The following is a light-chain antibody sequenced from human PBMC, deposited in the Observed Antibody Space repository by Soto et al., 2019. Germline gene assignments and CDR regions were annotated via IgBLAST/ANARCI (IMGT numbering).Light chain of an antibody. J-gene: IGKJ1*01. CDR2: GAS. Sequence: EIVLTQSPGPLSLSPGERATLSCRASQSVSTSYLAWYQQKPGQAPMLLIYGASSRATGIPDRFSGSGSGTDFTLTISRLEPEDFAVYYCQQYGNSPWTFGQGTKVDIK. CDR3: QQYGNSPWT. V-gene: IGKV3-20*01. CDR1: QSVSTSY.